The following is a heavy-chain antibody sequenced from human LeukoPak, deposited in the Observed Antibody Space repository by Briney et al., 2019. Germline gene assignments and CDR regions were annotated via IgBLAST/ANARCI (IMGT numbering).Heavy chain of an antibody. D-gene: IGHD3-10*01. J-gene: IGHJ4*02. V-gene: IGHV3-20*04. CDR3: ARTQYYGSGSFLY. CDR1: GFTFDDYG. Sequence: GGSLRLSCAASGFTFDDYGMSWVRQAPGKGLEWVSGINWNGGSTGYADSVKGRFTISRDNAKNSLYLQMNSLRAEDTAVYYRARTQYYGSGSFLYWGQGTLVTVSS. CDR2: INWNGGST.